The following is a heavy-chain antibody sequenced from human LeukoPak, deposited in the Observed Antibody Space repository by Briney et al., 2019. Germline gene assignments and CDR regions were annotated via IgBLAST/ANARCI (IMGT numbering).Heavy chain of an antibody. D-gene: IGHD3-22*01. CDR2: INHSGST. J-gene: IGHJ4*02. V-gene: IGHV4-34*01. Sequence: SETLSLTCAVYGGSFSGYHWSWIRQPPGKGLEWIGEINHSGSTNYNPSLKSRVTISVDTSKNQFSLKLSSVTAADTAVYYCARGGEVYYDSSVRESYYFDYWGQGTLVTVSS. CDR3: ARGGEVYYDSSVRESYYFDY. CDR1: GGSFSGYH.